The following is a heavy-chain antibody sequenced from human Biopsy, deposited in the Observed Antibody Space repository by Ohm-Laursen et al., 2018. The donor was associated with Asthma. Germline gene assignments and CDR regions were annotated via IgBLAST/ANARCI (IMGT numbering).Heavy chain of an antibody. J-gene: IGHJ6*02. CDR2: ISPIFGSS. CDR3: AGPSPNRDILYYCYHMDV. D-gene: IGHD3-3*02. V-gene: IGHV1-69*06. Sequence: GASVKVSCKASGGMFGNYAISWVRQAPGLGLEWMGGISPIFGSSNYAQRFQGRVTITADIFTRTVYMELSGLRFDDTAIYYCAGPSPNRDILYYCYHMDVWGQGTTVIVSS. CDR1: GGMFGNYA.